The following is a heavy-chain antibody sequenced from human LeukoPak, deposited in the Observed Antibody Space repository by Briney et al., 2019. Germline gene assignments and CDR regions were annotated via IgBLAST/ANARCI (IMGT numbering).Heavy chain of an antibody. Sequence: TGGSLRLSCAASGFTFSSYWMTWVRQAPGKGLEWVANIKQDGSNKYYADSVKGRFTISRDNSKNTLYLQMNSLRAEDTAVYYCAKLLSNSGRFLYWGQGTLVTVSS. J-gene: IGHJ4*02. D-gene: IGHD4-23*01. V-gene: IGHV3-7*01. CDR2: IKQDGSNK. CDR1: GFTFSSYW. CDR3: AKLLSNSGRFLY.